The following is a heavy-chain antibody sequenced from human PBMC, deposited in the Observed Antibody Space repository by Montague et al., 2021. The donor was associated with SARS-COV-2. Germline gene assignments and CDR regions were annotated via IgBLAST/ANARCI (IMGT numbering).Heavy chain of an antibody. J-gene: IGHJ5*01. CDR3: ARDPSYGSGSYNWFDS. CDR2: IYPRDSDT. V-gene: IGHV5-51*03. Sequence: QSGAEVKKPGESLKISCKASGYSFPTYWIGWVRQMPGKGLEWMGAIYPRDSDTRYSPSFQGQVTISVDKYISTAYLQWSSLKASDTAMYYCARDPSYGSGSYNWFDSWGRGTLVTVSS. D-gene: IGHD3-10*01. CDR1: GYSFPTYW.